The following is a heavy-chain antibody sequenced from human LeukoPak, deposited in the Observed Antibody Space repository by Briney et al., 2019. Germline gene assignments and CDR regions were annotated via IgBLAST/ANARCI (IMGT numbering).Heavy chain of an antibody. V-gene: IGHV4-59*08. CDR2: SYYSGST. CDR3: ARQSIAARRAFDI. D-gene: IGHD6-6*01. CDR1: GGSISSYY. J-gene: IGHJ3*02. Sequence: SETLSLTCSVSGGSISSYYWSWIRQPSGKGLEYIGYSYYSGSTDYNPSLKSRVTISVDTSNQFSLMLTSVTAADTAVYYCARQSIAARRAFDIWGQGTMVTVSS.